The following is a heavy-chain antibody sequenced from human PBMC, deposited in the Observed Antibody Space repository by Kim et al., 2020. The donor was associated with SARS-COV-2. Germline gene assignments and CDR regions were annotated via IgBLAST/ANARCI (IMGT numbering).Heavy chain of an antibody. V-gene: IGHV4-39*01. Sequence: SETLSLTCTVSGGSISSSSYYWGWIRQPPGKGLEWIGSIYYSGSTYYNPSLKSRVTISVDTSKNQFSLKLSSVTAADTAVYYCASSLGDIVVVPAARGWGQGTLVTASS. CDR1: GGSISSSSYY. CDR3: ASSLGDIVVVPAARG. CDR2: IYYSGST. J-gene: IGHJ4*02. D-gene: IGHD2-2*01.